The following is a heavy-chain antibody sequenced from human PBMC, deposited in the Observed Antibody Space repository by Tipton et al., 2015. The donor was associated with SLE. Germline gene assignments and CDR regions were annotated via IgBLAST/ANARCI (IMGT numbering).Heavy chain of an antibody. CDR3: AREGFAAVAGTKNGLDI. V-gene: IGHV4-34*01. D-gene: IGHD6-19*01. J-gene: IGHJ3*02. Sequence: TLSLTCAVYGGSFSGYYWSWIRQPPGKGLEWIGEINHSGSTNYNPSLKSRVTISVDTSKNQFSLKLSSVTAADTAVYYCAREGFAAVAGTKNGLDIWGQGTMVTVAS. CDR2: INHSGST. CDR1: GGSFSGYY.